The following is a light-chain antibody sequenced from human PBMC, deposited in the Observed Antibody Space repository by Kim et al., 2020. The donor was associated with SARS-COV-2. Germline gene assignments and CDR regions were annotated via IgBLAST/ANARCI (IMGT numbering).Light chain of an antibody. V-gene: IGLV1-44*01. Sequence: GQRVTISCAGSSSDIGSNTVSWYQQFPGTTPKLLIYSNVQRPSGVPDRFSGSKSGTSASLAISGLQSEDEADYYCASWDDNLGGWVFGGGTQPTVL. J-gene: IGLJ3*02. CDR2: SNV. CDR1: SSDIGSNT. CDR3: ASWDDNLGGWV.